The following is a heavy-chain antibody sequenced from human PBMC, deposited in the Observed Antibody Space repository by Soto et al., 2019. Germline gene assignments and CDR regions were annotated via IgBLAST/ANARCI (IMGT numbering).Heavy chain of an antibody. CDR3: ARSSGGYSYNGMDV. J-gene: IGHJ6*02. V-gene: IGHV1-2*02. Sequence: QEQLVQSGAEVKQPGASVKVSCKASGYTFTGYYIHWVRQAPGQGLEWMGWINPKSGDTKYAQKFRGRVTVTRDTSISTAYMELSRLRADDTAVYYCARSSGGYSYNGMDVWGQGTTVTVSS. CDR2: INPKSGDT. CDR1: GYTFTGYY. D-gene: IGHD1-26*01.